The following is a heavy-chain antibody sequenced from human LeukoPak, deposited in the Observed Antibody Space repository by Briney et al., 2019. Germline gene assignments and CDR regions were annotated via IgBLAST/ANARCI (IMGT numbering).Heavy chain of an antibody. CDR3: AKDWYSSSWYFDY. D-gene: IGHD6-13*01. V-gene: IGHV3-30*02. CDR1: GFTFSGYG. J-gene: IGHJ4*02. CDR2: IRYDGSNK. Sequence: GGSLRLSCAASGFTFSGYGMHWVRQAPGKGLEWVAFIRYDGSNKYYADSVKGRFTISRDNSKNTLYLQMNSLRAEDTAVYYCAKDWYSSSWYFDYWGQGTLVTVSS.